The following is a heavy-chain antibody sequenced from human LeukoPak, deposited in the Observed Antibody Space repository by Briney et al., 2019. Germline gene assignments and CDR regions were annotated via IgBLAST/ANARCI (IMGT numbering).Heavy chain of an antibody. CDR3: ARVRVVVAATLRYFDY. CDR1: GFTVSSNY. Sequence: PGRSLRLSCAASGFTVSSNYMSWVRQAPGKGLEWVANIKQDGSEKYYVDSVRGRFTISRDNAKNSLYLQMNSLRAEDTAVYYCARVRVVVAATLRYFDYWGQGTLVTVSS. V-gene: IGHV3-7*01. J-gene: IGHJ4*02. D-gene: IGHD2-15*01. CDR2: IKQDGSEK.